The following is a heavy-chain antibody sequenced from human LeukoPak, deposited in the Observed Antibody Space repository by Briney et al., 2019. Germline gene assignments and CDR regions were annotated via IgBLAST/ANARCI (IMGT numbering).Heavy chain of an antibody. V-gene: IGHV4-38-2*02. J-gene: IGHJ3*02. D-gene: IGHD3-22*01. CDR1: GYSISSGYY. CDR3: AKSNGYGLIDI. CDR2: IYHSGST. Sequence: SETLSLTCTVSGYSISSGYYWGWIRQPPGKGLEWIGSIYHSGSTFYNPSLKSRVTISLDTSRNQFSLKLNSVTAADTAVYYCAKSNGYGLIDIWGQGTMVTVSS.